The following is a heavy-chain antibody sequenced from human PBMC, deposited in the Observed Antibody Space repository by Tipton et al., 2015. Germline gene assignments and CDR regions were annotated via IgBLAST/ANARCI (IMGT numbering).Heavy chain of an antibody. CDR1: GGSISSRGYY. Sequence: TLSLTCTVSGGSISSRGYYWNWIRQQPGKGLEWIGYIYYSGTTNYNPSLKSRVTISVDTSKNQFSLKLSSVTAADTAVYYCARARSGWGYFDYWGQGTLVTVSS. CDR3: ARARSGWGYFDY. J-gene: IGHJ4*02. D-gene: IGHD6-19*01. CDR2: IYYSGTT. V-gene: IGHV4-61*08.